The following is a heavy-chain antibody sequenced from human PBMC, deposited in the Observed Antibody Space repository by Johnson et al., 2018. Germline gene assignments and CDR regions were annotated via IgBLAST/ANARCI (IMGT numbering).Heavy chain of an antibody. D-gene: IGHD6-13*01. CDR2: INNDGSST. Sequence: VQLVQSGGGLVQPGGSLRLSCVASGFTLSTSWMHWVRQTPGKGLVWVSRINNDGSSTIYADSVKGRFTISRDNAKNTLHLQMNSLRAEDTAVYYCVRDPPISRPAFDSWGLGTMVTVSS. V-gene: IGHV3-74*01. CDR3: VRDPPISRPAFDS. CDR1: GFTLSTSW. J-gene: IGHJ3*02.